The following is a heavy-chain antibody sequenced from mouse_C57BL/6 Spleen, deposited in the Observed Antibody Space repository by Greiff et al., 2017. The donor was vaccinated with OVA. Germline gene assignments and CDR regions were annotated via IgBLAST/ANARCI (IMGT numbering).Heavy chain of an antibody. J-gene: IGHJ3*01. Sequence: QVQLQQSGAELARPGASVKLSCKASGYTFTSYGISWVKQRTGQGLEWIGEIYPRSGNTYYNEKFKGKATLTADKSSSTAYMELRSLTSEDSAVYFCARRDSSGPSWFAYWGQGTLVTVSA. D-gene: IGHD3-2*02. V-gene: IGHV1-81*01. CDR3: ARRDSSGPSWFAY. CDR2: IYPRSGNT. CDR1: GYTFTSYG.